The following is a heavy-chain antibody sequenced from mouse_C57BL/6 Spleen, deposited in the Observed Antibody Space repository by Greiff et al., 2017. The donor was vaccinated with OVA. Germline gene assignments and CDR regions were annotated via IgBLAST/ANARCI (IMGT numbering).Heavy chain of an antibody. Sequence: VQLQQPGAELVKPGASVKLSCKASGYTFTSYWMQWVKQRPGQGLEWIGEIDPSDSYTNYNQKFKGKATLTVDTSSSTAYMQLSSLTSEDAAVYVCASAYYDGSSYGYFDVWGTGTTVTVSS. CDR1: GYTFTSYW. CDR2: IDPSDSYT. J-gene: IGHJ1*03. V-gene: IGHV1-50*01. CDR3: ASAYYDGSSYGYFDV. D-gene: IGHD1-1*01.